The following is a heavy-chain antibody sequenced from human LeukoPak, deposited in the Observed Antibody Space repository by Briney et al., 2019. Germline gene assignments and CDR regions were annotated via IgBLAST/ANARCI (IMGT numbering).Heavy chain of an antibody. D-gene: IGHD4-17*01. CDR3: ARANDYGDYGYGYGTDV. CDR1: GGSISSGGYS. Sequence: PSQTLSLTCAVSGGSISSGGYSWSWIRQPPGKGLEWIGYIYHSGSTYYNPSLKSRVTISVDRSKNQLSLKLSSVTAADTAVYYCARANDYGDYGYGYGTDVWGQGTTVTVSS. CDR2: IYHSGST. J-gene: IGHJ6*02. V-gene: IGHV4-30-2*01.